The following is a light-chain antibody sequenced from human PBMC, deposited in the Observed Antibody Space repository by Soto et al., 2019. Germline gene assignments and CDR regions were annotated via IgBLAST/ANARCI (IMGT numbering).Light chain of an antibody. V-gene: IGKV3-20*01. CDR1: QNVGID. Sequence: EIVLTQSPGTLSLSPGERATLSCRASQNVGIDLAWFQQKPGQAPRLLISGASTRATGIPDRFRGSGSGTDFTLAISRLEPEDFAVYWCQQYGSSLTFGQGTKGDI. J-gene: IGKJ1*01. CDR3: QQYGSSLT. CDR2: GAS.